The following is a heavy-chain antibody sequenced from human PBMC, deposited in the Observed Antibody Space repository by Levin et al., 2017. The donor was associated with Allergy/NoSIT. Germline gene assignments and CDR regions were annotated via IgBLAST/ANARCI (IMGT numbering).Heavy chain of an antibody. Sequence: GGSLRLSCAVSGFTLSSYWMSWVRQSPGKGLEWLANIKQDGSEKFYVDSVKGRFTISRDNAKNSLYLQMNSLRAEDTAVYYCARIRNDPGSNRGSYRHFDYWGQGNLVTVSS. CDR2: IKQDGSEK. D-gene: IGHD6-19*01. V-gene: IGHV3-7*01. CDR1: GFTLSSYW. J-gene: IGHJ4*02. CDR3: ARIRNDPGSNRGSYRHFDY.